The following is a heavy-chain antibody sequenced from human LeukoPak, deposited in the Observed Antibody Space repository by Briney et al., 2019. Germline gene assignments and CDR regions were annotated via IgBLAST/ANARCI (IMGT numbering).Heavy chain of an antibody. CDR2: VDPEDGET. Sequence: VKLSCKVSGYTFTDYYMHWVQQAPGKGLEWMGLVDPEDGETIYAEKFQGRVTITADTSTDTAYMELSSLRSEDTAVYYCATGSEAPGYSYLGGYFDYWGQGTLVTVSS. V-gene: IGHV1-69-2*01. D-gene: IGHD5-18*01. J-gene: IGHJ4*02. CDR3: ATGSEAPGYSYLGGYFDY. CDR1: GYTFTDYY.